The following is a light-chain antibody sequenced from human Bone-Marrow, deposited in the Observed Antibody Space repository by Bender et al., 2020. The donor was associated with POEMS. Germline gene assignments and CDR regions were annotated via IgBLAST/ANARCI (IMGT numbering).Light chain of an antibody. CDR3: CSKGDSDTMV. J-gene: IGLJ3*02. Sequence: QSALTQPRSVSGSPGQSVTISCTGTSSDVGAYNHVSWYQQYPGKAPKLMINEVSRRPSGVSNRFSASKSGHTASLTISGLQPEDEADYYCCSKGDSDTMVFGGGTKLTVL. V-gene: IGLV2-11*01. CDR1: SSDVGAYNH. CDR2: EVS.